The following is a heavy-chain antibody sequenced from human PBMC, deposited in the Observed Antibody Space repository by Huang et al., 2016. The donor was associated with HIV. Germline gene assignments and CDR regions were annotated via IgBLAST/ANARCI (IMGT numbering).Heavy chain of an antibody. V-gene: IGHV7-4-1*02. CDR1: GYTFTSYA. J-gene: IGHJ4*02. Sequence: QVQLVQSGSELKKPGASVKVSCKASGYTFTSYAMNWVRQSPGQGLEGMGWINTNTGNPKYAQGFTGRFGFSLESSVSTADLQSSSLRAEDTAVYYWARGFYSSSWAPVDDWGQGTLVTVSS. D-gene: IGHD6-13*01. CDR2: INTNTGNP. CDR3: ARGFYSSSWAPVDD.